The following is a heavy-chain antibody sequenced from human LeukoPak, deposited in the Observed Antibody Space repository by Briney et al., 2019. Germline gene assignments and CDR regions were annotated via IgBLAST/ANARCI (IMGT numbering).Heavy chain of an antibody. CDR3: AGSVYSNYGAPYFDY. J-gene: IGHJ4*02. Sequence: SETLSLTCTVSGGSISSYYWSWIRQPAGKGLEWIGRMYTSGSTNYNPSLKSRVTMSVDTSKNQFSLKLSSVTAADTAVYYCAGSVYSNYGAPYFDYWGQGTLVTVSS. V-gene: IGHV4-4*07. D-gene: IGHD4-11*01. CDR1: GGSISSYY. CDR2: MYTSGST.